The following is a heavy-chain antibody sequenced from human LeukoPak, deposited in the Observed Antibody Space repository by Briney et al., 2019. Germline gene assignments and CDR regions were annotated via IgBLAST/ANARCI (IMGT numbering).Heavy chain of an antibody. CDR3: ARVEDRCSGGSCYYYYGMDV. Sequence: PSETLSLTCTVSGGSISSGGYYWSWIRQHPGKGLGWIGYIYYSGSTYYNPSLKSRVTISVDTSKNQFSLKLSSVTAADTAVYYCARVEDRCSGGSCYYYYGMDVWGQGTTVTVSS. D-gene: IGHD2-15*01. CDR2: IYYSGST. V-gene: IGHV4-31*03. CDR1: GGSISSGGYY. J-gene: IGHJ6*02.